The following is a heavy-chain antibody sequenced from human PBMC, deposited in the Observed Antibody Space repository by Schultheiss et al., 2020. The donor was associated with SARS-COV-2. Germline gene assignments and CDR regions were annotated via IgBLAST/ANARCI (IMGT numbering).Heavy chain of an antibody. CDR3: AKEKRITMIVVVITYFDY. D-gene: IGHD3-22*01. V-gene: IGHV3-21*01. CDR2: ISSSSSYI. J-gene: IGHJ4*02. CDR1: GFTFSSYS. Sequence: GESLKISCAASGFTFSSYSMNWVRQAPGKGLEWVSSISSSSSYIYYADSVKGRFTISRDNAKNSLYLQMNSLRAEDTAVYYCAKEKRITMIVVVITYFDYWGQGTLVTVSS.